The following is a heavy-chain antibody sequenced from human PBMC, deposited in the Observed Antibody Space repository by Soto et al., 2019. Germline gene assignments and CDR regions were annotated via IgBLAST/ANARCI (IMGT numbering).Heavy chain of an antibody. CDR2: IDPSDSYT. J-gene: IGHJ6*02. D-gene: IGHD6-6*01. Sequence: ESLKISCKGSGYSFTSYWISWVRQMPGKGLEWMGRIDPSDSYTNYSPSFQGHVTISADKSISTAYLQWGSLKASDTAMYYCARYSSSSLYYYYGMDAWGQGTTVTVSS. V-gene: IGHV5-10-1*01. CDR1: GYSFTSYW. CDR3: ARYSSSSLYYYYGMDA.